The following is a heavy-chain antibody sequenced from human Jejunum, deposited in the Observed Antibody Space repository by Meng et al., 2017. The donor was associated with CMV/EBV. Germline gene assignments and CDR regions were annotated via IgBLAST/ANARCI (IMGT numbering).Heavy chain of an antibody. V-gene: IGHV4-59*01. J-gene: IGHJ6*02. CDR1: GGSISGYF. CDR3: ARDQRQTYFYGADI. D-gene: IGHD6-25*01. Sequence: SGGSISGYFWSWIRQPPGQGLEWIGYICSRGSTNYDPSLKSRVTMLVDPSKNQFSLKLSSVTAADTAVYYCARDQRQTYFYGADIWGQGTTVTVSS. CDR2: ICSRGST.